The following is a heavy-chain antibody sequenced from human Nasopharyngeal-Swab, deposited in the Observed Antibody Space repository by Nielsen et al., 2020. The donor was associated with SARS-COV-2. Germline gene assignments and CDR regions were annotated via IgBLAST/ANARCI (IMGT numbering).Heavy chain of an antibody. CDR3: ASGGYDFWSGYPSDY. J-gene: IGHJ4*02. CDR1: GFTFSDYC. D-gene: IGHD3-3*01. V-gene: IGHV3-11*04. CDR2: ISTTGSSK. Sequence: GGSLRLSCAASGFTFSDYCMSWIRQAPGKGLEWVSHISTTGSSKYYADSLKGRFTISRDNDKNSLYLQMNSLRADDTAVYYCASGGYDFWSGYPSDYLGLGTLVTVSS.